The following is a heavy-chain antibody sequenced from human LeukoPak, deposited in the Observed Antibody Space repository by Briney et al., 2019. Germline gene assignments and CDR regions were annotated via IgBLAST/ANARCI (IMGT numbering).Heavy chain of an antibody. CDR3: ARHYYDSSGYYPDY. CDR1: GGSISNSIYY. D-gene: IGHD3-22*01. Sequence: SETLSLTCTVSGGSISNSIYYWGWIRQPPGKGLEWIGRIDYSRGTYYNPSLKRRVPISVDPSKTQFSLKLSSVTAADTAVYYCARHYYDSSGYYPDYWGQGTLVTVSS. V-gene: IGHV4-39*01. J-gene: IGHJ4*02. CDR2: IDYSRGT.